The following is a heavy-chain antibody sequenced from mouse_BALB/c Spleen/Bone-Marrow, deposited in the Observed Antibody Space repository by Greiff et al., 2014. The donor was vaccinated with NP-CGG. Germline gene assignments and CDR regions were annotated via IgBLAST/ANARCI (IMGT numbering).Heavy chain of an antibody. Sequence: QVQLQQPGPGLVAPSQSLPISCTVSGFSLTSYGVHWVRQPPGKGLEWLGVIWADGSTNYNSALMSRLSISKDNSKSQVFLKMNSLQTDDTAMYYCARITTVTGAMDYWGQGTSVTVSS. D-gene: IGHD1-2*01. CDR1: GFSLTSYG. V-gene: IGHV2-9*02. CDR3: ARITTVTGAMDY. CDR2: IWADGST. J-gene: IGHJ4*01.